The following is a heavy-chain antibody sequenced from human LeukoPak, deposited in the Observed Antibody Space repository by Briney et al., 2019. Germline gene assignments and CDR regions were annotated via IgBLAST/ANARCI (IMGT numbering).Heavy chain of an antibody. J-gene: IGHJ4*02. CDR1: GFTFSSYG. CDR3: ARGRRSSSWYYFDY. CDR2: IWYDGXNX. V-gene: IGHV3-33*01. Sequence: PGRSLRLSCAASGFTFSSYGMHWVRQAPGKGLEWXXVIWYDGXNXYXXXXXXXRFTISRDNSKNTLYLQMNSLRAEDTAVYYCARGRRSSSWYYFDYWGQGTLVTVSS. D-gene: IGHD6-13*01.